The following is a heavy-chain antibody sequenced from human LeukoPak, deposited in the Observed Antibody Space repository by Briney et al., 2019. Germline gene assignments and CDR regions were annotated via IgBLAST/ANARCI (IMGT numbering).Heavy chain of an antibody. CDR1: GFTFDDYA. J-gene: IGHJ4*02. CDR2: ISWNSGSM. Sequence: GGSLRLSCAASGFTFDDYAMHWVRQAPGKGLEWVSGISWNSGSMDYADSVKGRFTISRDNAKNSLYLQLNSLRAEDTAVYYCAREGITAAADYWGQGTLVTVSS. V-gene: IGHV3-9*01. D-gene: IGHD6-13*01. CDR3: AREGITAAADY.